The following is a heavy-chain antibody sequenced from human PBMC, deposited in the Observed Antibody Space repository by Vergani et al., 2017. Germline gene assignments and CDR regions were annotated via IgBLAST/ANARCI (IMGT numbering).Heavy chain of an antibody. V-gene: IGHV1-58*01. J-gene: IGHJ5*02. CDR1: GFTFTSSA. CDR2: IVVGSGNT. D-gene: IGHD3-3*01. CDR3: AAYLYLEWLVPNWFDP. Sequence: QMQLVQSGPEVKKPGTSVKVSCKASGFTFTSSAVQWVRQARGQRLEWIGWIVVGSGNTNYEQKFQERVTITRDMSTSTAYMELSSLRSEDAAVYYCAAYLYLEWLVPNWFDPWGQGTLVTVSS.